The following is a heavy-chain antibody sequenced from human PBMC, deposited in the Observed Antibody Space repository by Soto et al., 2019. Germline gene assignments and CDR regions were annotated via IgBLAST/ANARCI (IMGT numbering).Heavy chain of an antibody. V-gene: IGHV1-18*01. CDR2: ISPYNGDT. CDR1: GYTFTSYG. CDR3: VRDASSGYRGWWDP. J-gene: IGHJ5*02. D-gene: IGHD5-18*01. Sequence: QVQLVQSGTEVKKPGASVMVSCKTSGYTFTSYGISWVRQAPGQGLEWMGLISPYNGDTIYARKFQGSVIVTADTATSTVYMELRSLRSDDTAVYYCVRDASSGYRGWWDPWGQGTLVTVSS.